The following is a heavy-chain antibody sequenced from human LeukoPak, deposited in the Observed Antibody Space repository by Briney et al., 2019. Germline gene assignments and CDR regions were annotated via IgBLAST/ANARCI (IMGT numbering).Heavy chain of an antibody. Sequence: SETLSLTCAVSGVSFSISTWWGWVRQPPGKELEWIGAISHDGSTNYNPSLKSRVTISLDKSKSQFSLKLSSVTAADTALYYCASKDYNYVAFDYWGQGSELSVSS. CDR1: GVSFSISTW. D-gene: IGHD5-24*01. V-gene: IGHV4-4*02. J-gene: IGHJ4*02. CDR3: ASKDYNYVAFDY. CDR2: ISHDGST.